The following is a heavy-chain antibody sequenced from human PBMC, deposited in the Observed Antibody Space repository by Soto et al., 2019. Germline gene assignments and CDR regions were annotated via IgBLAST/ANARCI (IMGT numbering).Heavy chain of an antibody. CDR2: ISHSGST. Sequence: PSETLSISCTVSGGSISSAAYYWSWIRQHPGKGLEWIGYISHSGSTYYTPSLKSRVIISADTSKNQFSVNLISVTAADTAVYYCAREYTYRSNFFDSWGQAALVTVSA. V-gene: IGHV4-31*03. D-gene: IGHD1-1*01. CDR1: GGSISSAAYY. CDR3: AREYTYRSNFFDS. J-gene: IGHJ4*02.